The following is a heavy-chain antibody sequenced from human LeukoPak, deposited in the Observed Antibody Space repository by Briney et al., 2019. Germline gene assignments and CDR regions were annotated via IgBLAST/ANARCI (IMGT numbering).Heavy chain of an antibody. D-gene: IGHD1-26*01. CDR3: ARDWEGLGEYWYFDL. CDR1: GYTFTGYY. Sequence: ASVKVSCKASGYTFTGYYMHWVRQAPGQGLEWMGWINPNSGGTNYAQKFQGRVTMTRDTSMSTAYMELSRLRSDDTAVYYCARDWEGLGEYWYFDLWGRGTLVTVSS. CDR2: INPNSGGT. J-gene: IGHJ2*01. V-gene: IGHV1-2*02.